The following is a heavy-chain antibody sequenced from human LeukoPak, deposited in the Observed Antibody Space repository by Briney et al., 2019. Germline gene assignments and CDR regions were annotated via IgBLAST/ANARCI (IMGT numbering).Heavy chain of an antibody. CDR1: GYSINSDYY. J-gene: IGHJ6*03. Sequence: SETLSLTCAVSGYSINSDYYWGWIRQSPDKGLEWIGIIYHSGSTYYNPSLKSRFTISVDTSKNQFSLKVTSVSAADTAVYYCARFYYYDTTGYPYYYMDVWGKGTTVTVSS. CDR3: ARFYYYDTTGYPYYYMDV. CDR2: IYHSGST. V-gene: IGHV4-38-2*01. D-gene: IGHD3-22*01.